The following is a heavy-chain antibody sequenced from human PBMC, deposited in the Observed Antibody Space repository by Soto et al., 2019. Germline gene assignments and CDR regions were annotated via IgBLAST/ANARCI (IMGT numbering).Heavy chain of an antibody. CDR1: GYTFIGYY. V-gene: IGHV1-2*02. CDR2: TNPNSGGT. CDR3: AGGVLIGNYNNWFDP. Sequence: QEQLVQSGAEVRNPGAFVTVACKDSGYTFIGYYIHWLRQAPGQALEWMMCTNPNSGGTEYAQKFQARITLTRDPSTNTAYMEVRRLRSADTAVYYCAGGVLIGNYNNWFDPWGQGTLVTVSS. D-gene: IGHD1-7*01. J-gene: IGHJ5*02.